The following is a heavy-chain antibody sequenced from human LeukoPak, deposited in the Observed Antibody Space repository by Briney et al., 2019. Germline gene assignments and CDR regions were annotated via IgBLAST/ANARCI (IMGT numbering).Heavy chain of an antibody. CDR1: GGSISNYY. CDR3: ARGRYCSADICTGGDSFDI. Sequence: SETLSLACTVSGGSISNYYWSWIRQPAGKGLEWIGRKYARGSSNYNPPVQSRVTMSVDTSKNQFSLKLRSVTAADTAVYYCARGRYCSADICTGGDSFDIWGQGTMVSVSP. J-gene: IGHJ3*02. CDR2: KYARGSS. D-gene: IGHD2-15*01. V-gene: IGHV4-4*07.